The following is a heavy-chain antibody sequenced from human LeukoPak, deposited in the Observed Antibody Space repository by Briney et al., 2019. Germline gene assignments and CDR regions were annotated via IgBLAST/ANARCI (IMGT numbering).Heavy chain of an antibody. V-gene: IGHV3-66*01. Sequence: GGSLRLSCAASGFTVSSNYMSWVRQAPEKGLEWVSVIYSGGSTYYADSVKGRFTISRDNSKNTLYLQMNSLRAEDTAVYYCARDLRDGSDAFDIWGQGTMVTVSS. CDR3: ARDLRDGSDAFDI. D-gene: IGHD2-15*01. CDR1: GFTVSSNY. J-gene: IGHJ3*02. CDR2: IYSGGST.